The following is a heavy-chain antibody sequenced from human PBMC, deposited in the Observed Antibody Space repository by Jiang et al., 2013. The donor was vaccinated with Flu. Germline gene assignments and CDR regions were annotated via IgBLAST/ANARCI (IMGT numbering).Heavy chain of an antibody. D-gene: IGHD1/OR15-1a*01. CDR1: GVSVRSTSYY. CDR2: VHHDGST. J-gene: IGHJ4*02. CDR3: ARHRVALTGTDF. Sequence: EYGPGLVKPSETLSLTCIVSGVSVRSTSYYWGWVRQAPGKGLEWVGGVHHDGSTFYNPSLKSRVTLPIDTSKNQFSLKVRSVTAADTGVYYCARHRVALTGTDFWGQGTLVTVSA. V-gene: IGHV4-39*01.